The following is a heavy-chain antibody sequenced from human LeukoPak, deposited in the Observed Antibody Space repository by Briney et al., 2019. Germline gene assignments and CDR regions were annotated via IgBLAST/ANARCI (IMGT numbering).Heavy chain of an antibody. CDR3: AREGYLRNYYDSSGYYPPAFFDY. Sequence: GGSLRLSCAASGFTFSSFAMSWVRQAPGKGLEWVSTFSGSGGSTYYADSVKGRFSISRDNSKNTLYLQMNSLRAEDTAVYYCAREGYLRNYYDSSGYYPPAFFDYWGQGTLVTVSS. CDR2: FSGSGGST. V-gene: IGHV3-23*01. J-gene: IGHJ4*02. CDR1: GFTFSSFA. D-gene: IGHD3-22*01.